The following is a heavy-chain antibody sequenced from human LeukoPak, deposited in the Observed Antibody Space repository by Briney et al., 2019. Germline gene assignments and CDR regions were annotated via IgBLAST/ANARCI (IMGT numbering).Heavy chain of an antibody. Sequence: KAGGSLRLSCAASGFTFSSYSMNWVRQAPGKGLEWVSSISSSSSYIYYADSGKGRFTISRDNAKNSLYLQMNSLRAEDTAVYYCARDLSYYDSSGEVDYWGQGTLVTVSS. J-gene: IGHJ4*02. V-gene: IGHV3-21*01. CDR2: ISSSSSYI. CDR1: GFTFSSYS. D-gene: IGHD3-22*01. CDR3: ARDLSYYDSSGEVDY.